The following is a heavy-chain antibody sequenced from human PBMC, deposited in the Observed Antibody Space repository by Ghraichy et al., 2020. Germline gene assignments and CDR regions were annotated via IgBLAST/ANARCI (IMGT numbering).Heavy chain of an antibody. CDR2: ISSSSSYI. CDR3: ARDRGIQLPFDY. V-gene: IGHV3-21*01. Sequence: GGSLRLSCAASGFTFSSYSMNWVRQAPGKGLEWVSSISSSSSYIYYADSVKGRFTISRDNAKNSLYLQMNSLRAEDTAVYYCARDRGIQLPFDYWGQGTLVTVSS. J-gene: IGHJ4*02. CDR1: GFTFSSYS. D-gene: IGHD5-18*01.